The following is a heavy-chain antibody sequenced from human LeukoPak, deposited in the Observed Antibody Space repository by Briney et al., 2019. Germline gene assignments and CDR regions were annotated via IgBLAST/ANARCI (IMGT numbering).Heavy chain of an antibody. D-gene: IGHD5-12*01. CDR3: ARDRVATSRHFDY. J-gene: IGHJ4*02. Sequence: GGSLRLSCAASGFTFSGYWMSWVRQAPGKGLEWVTTVKQDGSEKYYVDSVKGRFTISRDNGKNSLYLQMNSLRAEDTAVYYCARDRVATSRHFDYWGQGTLVTVSS. CDR1: GFTFSGYW. CDR2: VKQDGSEK. V-gene: IGHV3-7*04.